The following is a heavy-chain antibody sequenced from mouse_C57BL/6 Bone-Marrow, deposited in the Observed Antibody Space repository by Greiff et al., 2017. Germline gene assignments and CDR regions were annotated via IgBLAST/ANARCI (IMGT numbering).Heavy chain of an antibody. V-gene: IGHV1-19*01. CDR3: ARGSHWYFEV. D-gene: IGHD1-1*02. CDR1: GYTFTDYY. J-gene: IGHJ1*03. CDR2: INPYNGGT. Sequence: VQLQQSGPVLVKPGASVKMSCKASGYTFTDYYMNWVKQSHGKSLEWIGVINPYNGGTSYNQKFKGKATLTVDKSSSTAYMELNSLTSEDSAVYYCARGSHWYFEVWGTGTTVTVSS.